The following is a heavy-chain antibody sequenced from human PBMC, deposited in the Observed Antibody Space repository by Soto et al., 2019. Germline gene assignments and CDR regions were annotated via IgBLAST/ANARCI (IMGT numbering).Heavy chain of an antibody. CDR3: ARPALTYSSGWYYFDY. CDR2: IYYSGST. Sequence: PSETLSLTCTVSGGSISSSSYYWGWIRQPPGKGLEWIGSIYYSGSTYYNPSLKSRVTISVDTSMNQFSLKLSSVTAADTAVYYCARPALTYSSGWYYFDYWGQGTLVTVSS. D-gene: IGHD6-19*01. V-gene: IGHV4-39*01. CDR1: GGSISSSSYY. J-gene: IGHJ4*02.